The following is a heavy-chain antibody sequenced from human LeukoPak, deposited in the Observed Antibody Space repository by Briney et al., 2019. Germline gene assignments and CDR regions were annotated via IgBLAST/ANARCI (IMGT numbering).Heavy chain of an antibody. CDR3: ARHKSVVPAPFDY. CDR1: GGSFSGYY. J-gene: IGHJ4*02. CDR2: INHSGST. V-gene: IGHV4-34*01. D-gene: IGHD2-2*01. Sequence: PSETLSLTCAVYGGSFSGYYWSWIRQPPGKGLEWIGEINHSGSTDYNPSLKSRVTISVDTSKNQFSLKLSSVTAADTAVYYCARHKSVVPAPFDYWGQGTLVTVSS.